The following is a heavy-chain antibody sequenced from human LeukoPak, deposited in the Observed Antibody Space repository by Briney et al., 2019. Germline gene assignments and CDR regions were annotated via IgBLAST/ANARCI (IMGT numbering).Heavy chain of an antibody. CDR2: ISYDGSNK. CDR1: GFTFSSYA. V-gene: IGHV3-30*04. Sequence: GALRLSCIASGFTFSSYAMHWVRQAPGKGLEWVAVISYDGSNKYYADSVKGRFTISRDNAKNTVYLQMNSLRAEDTAIYYCARAVTYFYGSMTYDWFDPWGQGTLVTVSS. J-gene: IGHJ5*02. D-gene: IGHD3-10*01. CDR3: ARAVTYFYGSMTYDWFDP.